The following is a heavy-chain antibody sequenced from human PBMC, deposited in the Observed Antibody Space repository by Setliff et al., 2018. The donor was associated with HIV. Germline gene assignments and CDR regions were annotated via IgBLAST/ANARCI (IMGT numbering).Heavy chain of an antibody. Sequence: ASVKVSCKASGGTLRASGGIFTTYNIGVSWVRQAPGQGLEWMGWINSNNGGTKYAQNFQGRVTMTRDTSITIAYMELSSLISDDTAVYYCAREERYYDGKGALDYWGQGMLVTVSS. D-gene: IGHD3-22*01. J-gene: IGHJ4*02. CDR1: GGTLRASG. CDR2: INSNNGGT. CDR3: AREERYYDGKGALDY. V-gene: IGHV1-2*02.